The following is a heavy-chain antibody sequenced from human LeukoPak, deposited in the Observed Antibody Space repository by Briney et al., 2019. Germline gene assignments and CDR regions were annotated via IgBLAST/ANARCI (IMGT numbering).Heavy chain of an antibody. J-gene: IGHJ3*01. CDR2: IGGDGDNT. Sequence: GGSLRLSCAASGFTFSNFAMSWVRQAPGKGLEWVSAIGGDGDNTYYADSVKGRFTISRDNSKNTLYLQMNSLRAEDTALYYCAKTIVGESWGQGTMVTVSS. CDR3: AKTIVGES. CDR1: GFTFSNFA. V-gene: IGHV3-23*01. D-gene: IGHD1-26*01.